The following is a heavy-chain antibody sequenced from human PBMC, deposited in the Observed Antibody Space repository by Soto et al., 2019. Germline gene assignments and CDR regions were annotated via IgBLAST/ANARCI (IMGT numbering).Heavy chain of an antibody. CDR2: ISYDGRNK. V-gene: IGHV3-30*18. CDR1: GFTFSSYG. J-gene: IGHJ6*02. Sequence: GGSLRLSCAASGFTFSSYGMPWVRQAPGKGLEWVAVISYDGRNKYYADSVKGRFTISRDNSKNTLYLQMSSLRPEDTAVYYCVKDGSSGWPYYYGMDVWGQGTTVTV. D-gene: IGHD6-19*01. CDR3: VKDGSSGWPYYYGMDV.